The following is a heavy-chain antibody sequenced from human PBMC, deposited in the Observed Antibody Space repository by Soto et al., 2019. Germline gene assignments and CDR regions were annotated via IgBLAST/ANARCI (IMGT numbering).Heavy chain of an antibody. Sequence: GESLKISCKGSGYSFTSYWIDWVRQMPGKGLEWMGIIYPGDSDTRYSPSFQGQVTISADKSISTAYLQWTSLKASDTAMYYCARSRRGAYSSGWYSPSGYYNYGIDVWGQGTKVTVSS. CDR3: ARSRRGAYSSGWYSPSGYYNYGIDV. CDR1: GYSFTSYW. V-gene: IGHV5-51*01. J-gene: IGHJ6*02. CDR2: IYPGDSDT. D-gene: IGHD6-19*01.